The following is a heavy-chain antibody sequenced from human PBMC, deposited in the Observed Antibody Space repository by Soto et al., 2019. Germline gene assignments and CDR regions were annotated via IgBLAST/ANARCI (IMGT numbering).Heavy chain of an antibody. J-gene: IGHJ5*02. CDR2: IYYSGST. CDR3: ARGIFGVVTTLDWFDP. Sequence: PSETLSLTCTVSGGSISSYYWSWIRQPPGKGLEWIGYIYYSGSTNYNPSLKSRVTISVDTSKNQFSLKLSSVTAADTAVYYCARGIFGVVTTLDWFDPWGQGTLVTVSS. CDR1: GGSISSYY. V-gene: IGHV4-59*01. D-gene: IGHD3-3*01.